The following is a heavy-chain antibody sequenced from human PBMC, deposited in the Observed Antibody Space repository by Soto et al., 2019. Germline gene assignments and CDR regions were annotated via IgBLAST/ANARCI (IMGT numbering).Heavy chain of an antibody. CDR1: GYSVSSNSAA. Sequence: SHTLSLTCAISGYSVSSNSAALNWIRQSPSRGLEWLGRTYYRSKWYNDYAVSVKSRITINPDTSKNQFSLQLNSVTPEDTAVYYCARVGSIAARSGMDVWGQGTTVTVSS. D-gene: IGHD6-6*01. J-gene: IGHJ6*02. CDR3: ARVGSIAARSGMDV. V-gene: IGHV6-1*01. CDR2: TYYRSKWYN.